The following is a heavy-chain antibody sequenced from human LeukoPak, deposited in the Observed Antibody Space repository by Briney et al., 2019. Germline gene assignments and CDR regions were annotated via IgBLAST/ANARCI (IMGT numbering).Heavy chain of an antibody. J-gene: IGHJ3*02. D-gene: IGHD6-19*01. CDR3: ASPYSSGWYLWSFGDAFDI. V-gene: IGHV4-39*01. CDR1: GGSISSSSYY. Sequence: SETLSLTCTVSGGSISSSSYYWGWIRQPPGKGLEWIGSIYYSGSTYYNPSLKSRVTISVDTSKNQFSLKLSSMTAADTAVYYRASPYSSGWYLWSFGDAFDIWGQGTMVTVSS. CDR2: IYYSGST.